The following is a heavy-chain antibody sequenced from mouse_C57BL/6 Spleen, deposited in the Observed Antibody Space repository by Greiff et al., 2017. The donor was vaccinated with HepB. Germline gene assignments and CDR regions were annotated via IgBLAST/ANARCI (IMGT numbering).Heavy chain of an antibody. CDR1: GFNIKDYY. Sequence: EVKVVESGAELVRPGASVKLSCTASGFNIKDYYMHWVKQRPEQGLEWIGRIDPEDGDTEYAPKFQGKATMTADTSSNTAYLQLSSLTSEDAAVYYCTTGTTPYAMDYWGQGTSVTVSS. CDR3: TTGTTPYAMDY. J-gene: IGHJ4*01. CDR2: IDPEDGDT. D-gene: IGHD2-1*01. V-gene: IGHV14-1*01.